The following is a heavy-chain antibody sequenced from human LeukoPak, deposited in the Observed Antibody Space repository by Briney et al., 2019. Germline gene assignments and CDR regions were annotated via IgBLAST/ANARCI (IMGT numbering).Heavy chain of an antibody. CDR1: GGTFSSYA. CDR2: IIPILGIA. CDR3: ARAQTNYYYYYGMDV. J-gene: IGHJ6*02. D-gene: IGHD4-11*01. V-gene: IGHV1-69*04. Sequence: GASVKVSCKASGGTFSSYAISWVRQAPGQGLEWMGRIIPILGIANHAQKFQGRVTITADKSTSTAYMELSSLRSEDTAVYYCARAQTNYYYYYGMDVWGQGTTVTVSS.